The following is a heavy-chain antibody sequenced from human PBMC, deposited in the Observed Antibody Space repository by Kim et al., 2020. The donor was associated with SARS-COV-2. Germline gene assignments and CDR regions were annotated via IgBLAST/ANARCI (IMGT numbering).Heavy chain of an antibody. J-gene: IGHJ5*02. Sequence: NPSLKSRVTISVDTSKNQFSLKLSSVTAADTAVYYCARGLTRSWYHWFDPWGQGTLVTVSS. D-gene: IGHD6-13*01. CDR3: ARGLTRSWYHWFDP. V-gene: IGHV4-59*09.